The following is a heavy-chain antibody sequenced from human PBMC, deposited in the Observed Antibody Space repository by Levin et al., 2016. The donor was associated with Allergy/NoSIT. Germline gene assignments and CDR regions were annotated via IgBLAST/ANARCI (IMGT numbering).Heavy chain of an antibody. J-gene: IGHJ4*02. D-gene: IGHD3-10*01. CDR3: ARGKEGDLLDY. CDR2: IFSNDEK. Sequence: WIRQPPGKALEWLAHIFSNDEKSYSTSLKSRLTISKDTSKSQVVLTMTNMDPVDTATYYCARGKEGDLLDYWGQGTLVTVSS. V-gene: IGHV2-26*01.